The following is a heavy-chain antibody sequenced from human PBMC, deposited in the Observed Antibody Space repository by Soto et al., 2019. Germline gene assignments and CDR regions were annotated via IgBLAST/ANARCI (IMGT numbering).Heavy chain of an antibody. J-gene: IGHJ4*02. CDR2: ISGSGDST. V-gene: IGHV3-23*01. D-gene: IGHD3-10*01. CDR3: AKALYGGFTY. CDR1: GFTFSVYA. Sequence: EVRLLESGGGLVQSGGSLRLSCAASGFTFSVYAMSWVRQAPGKGLEWVSGISGSGDSTHYADSVKGRFTVSRDNSKSMLYLQTNILRAEDTVIYYCAKALYGGFTYWGQGTLVTVSS.